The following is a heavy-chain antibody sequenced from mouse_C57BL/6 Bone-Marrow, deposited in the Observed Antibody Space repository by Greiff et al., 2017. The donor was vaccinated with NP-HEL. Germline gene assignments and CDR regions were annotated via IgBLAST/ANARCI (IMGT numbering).Heavy chain of an antibody. J-gene: IGHJ1*03. CDR3: TRDYSNFHWYFDV. Sequence: EVMLVESGEGLVKPGGSLKLSCAASGFTFSSYAMSWVRQTPEKRLEWVAYISSGGDYIYYADTVKGRFTIARDNARNTLYLQMSSLKSEETAMYYCTRDYSNFHWYFDVWGTGTTVTVSS. D-gene: IGHD2-5*01. CDR2: ISSGGDYI. V-gene: IGHV5-9-1*02. CDR1: GFTFSSYA.